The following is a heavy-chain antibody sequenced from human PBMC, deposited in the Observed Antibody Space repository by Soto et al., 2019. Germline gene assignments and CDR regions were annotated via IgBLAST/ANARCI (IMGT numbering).Heavy chain of an antibody. Sequence: SVKVSCKASGGTFSSYTISWVRQAPGQGLEWMGRIIPILGIANYAQKFQGRVTITADKSTSTAYMELSSLRSEDTAVYYCARGGFGELSLFDYWGQGTLVTVSS. D-gene: IGHD3-10*01. CDR2: IIPILGIA. J-gene: IGHJ4*02. CDR3: ARGGFGELSLFDY. CDR1: GGTFSSYT. V-gene: IGHV1-69*02.